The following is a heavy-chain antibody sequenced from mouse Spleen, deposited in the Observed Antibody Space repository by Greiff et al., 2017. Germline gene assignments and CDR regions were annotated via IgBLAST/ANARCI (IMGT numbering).Heavy chain of an antibody. D-gene: IGHD1-1*01. Sequence: VQLQQPGAELVKPGASVKISCKASGYSFTDYNMNWVKQSNGKSLEWIGVINPNYGTTSYNQKFKGKATLTVDQSSSTAYMQLNSLTSEDSAVYYCARTPITTVRDYAMDYWGQGTSVTVSS. V-gene: IGHV1-39*01. CDR1: GYSFTDYN. CDR3: ARTPITTVRDYAMDY. CDR2: INPNYGTT. J-gene: IGHJ4*01.